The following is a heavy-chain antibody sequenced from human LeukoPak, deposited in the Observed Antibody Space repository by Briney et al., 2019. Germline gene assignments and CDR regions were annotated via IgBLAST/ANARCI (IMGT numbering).Heavy chain of an antibody. J-gene: IGHJ4*02. CDR3: ARTKYYYDSSGYEYYFDY. CDR1: GGTFSSYA. Sequence: SSVKVSCKASGGTFSSYAISWVRQAPGQGLEWIGGIIPIFGTANYAQEFQGRVTITADESTSTAYMELSSLRSEDTAVYYCARTKYYYDSSGYEYYFDYWGQGTLVTVSS. CDR2: IIPIFGTA. D-gene: IGHD3-22*01. V-gene: IGHV1-69*01.